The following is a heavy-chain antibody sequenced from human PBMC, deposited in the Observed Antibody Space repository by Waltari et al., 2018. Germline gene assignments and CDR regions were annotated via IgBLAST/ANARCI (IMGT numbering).Heavy chain of an antibody. J-gene: IGHJ4*02. CDR2: IIPIFGTA. CDR3: ARGGYCSSTSCYNPTLFDY. D-gene: IGHD2-2*02. Sequence: QVQLVQSGAEVKKPGSSVQVSCKASGGTFSSYAIRWVRQAPGQGLEWMGGIIPIFGTANYAQKFQGRVTITADESTSTAYMELSSLRSEDTAVYYCARGGYCSSTSCYNPTLFDYWGQGTLVTVSS. CDR1: GGTFSSYA. V-gene: IGHV1-69*13.